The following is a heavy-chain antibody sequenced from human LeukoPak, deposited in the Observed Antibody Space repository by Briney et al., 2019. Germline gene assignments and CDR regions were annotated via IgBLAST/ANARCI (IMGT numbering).Heavy chain of an antibody. CDR1: GYSFVLYG. CDR2: ISGSTGDT. CDR3: ARDENYGIFFNVDY. D-gene: IGHD4-17*01. Sequence: GASVKVSCKASGYSFVLYGISWVRQAPGEGPEWMGWISGSTGDTNYAQKFQGRGTMTADTSSSTAYMELRSLRLDDMAVYYCARDENYGIFFNVDYWGQGTLVTVSS. J-gene: IGHJ4*02. V-gene: IGHV1-18*03.